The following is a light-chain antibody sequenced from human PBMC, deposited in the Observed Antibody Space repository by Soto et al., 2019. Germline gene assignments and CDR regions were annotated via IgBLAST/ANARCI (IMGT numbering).Light chain of an antibody. J-gene: IGKJ2*01. CDR2: GAS. Sequence: VLTQSPDTLSLSPGERATLYCRASRSVSSSYLAWYQHKPGQAPRLLISGASNRATDIPDRFSDSESGTVFTLTISRLEPEDFAVYYCQHYGSSPPYTFGQGTKLEIK. CDR3: QHYGSSPPYT. CDR1: RSVSSSY. V-gene: IGKV3-20*01.